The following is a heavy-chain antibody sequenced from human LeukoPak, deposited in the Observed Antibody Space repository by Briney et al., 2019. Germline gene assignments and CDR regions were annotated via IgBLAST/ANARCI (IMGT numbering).Heavy chain of an antibody. CDR2: ISYDVSNK. CDR1: GFTFSSYG. D-gene: IGHD3-10*01. J-gene: IGHJ4*02. Sequence: PGRSLRLSCAASGFTFSSYGMHWVRQAPGKGLEWVAVISYDVSNKYYADSVRGRFTISRDNSKNTLYPQMNSLRAEDTAVYYCAKAYGSGSPIGYWGQGTLVTVSS. V-gene: IGHV3-30*18. CDR3: AKAYGSGSPIGY.